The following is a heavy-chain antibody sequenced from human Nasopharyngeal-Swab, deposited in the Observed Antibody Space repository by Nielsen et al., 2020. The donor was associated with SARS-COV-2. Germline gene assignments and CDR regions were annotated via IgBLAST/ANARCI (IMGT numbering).Heavy chain of an antibody. J-gene: IGHJ3*02. V-gene: IGHV4-31*03. CDR2: IYYSGST. Sequence: SETLSLTCTVSGGSISSGGYYWSWIRQHPGKGLEWIGYIYYSGSTYYNPSLKSRVTISVDTSKNQFSLKLSSVTAADTAVYYCARARVDTAMVPAFDIWGQGTMVIVSS. CDR3: ARARVDTAMVPAFDI. D-gene: IGHD5-18*01. CDR1: GGSISSGGYY.